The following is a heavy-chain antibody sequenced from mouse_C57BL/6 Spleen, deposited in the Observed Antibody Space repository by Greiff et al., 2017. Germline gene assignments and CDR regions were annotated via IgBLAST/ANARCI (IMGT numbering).Heavy chain of an antibody. CDR2: INPNNGST. Sequence: VQLQQSGPELVKPGASVKIPCKASGYTFTDYNMDWVKQSHGKSLEWIGDINPNNGSTIYNQKFKSKATLTVDKSSSTAYMELSSLTSEDTAVXYCERGLYYDYPYYAMDYWGQGTSVTVSS. V-gene: IGHV1-18*01. D-gene: IGHD2-4*01. J-gene: IGHJ4*01. CDR1: GYTFTDYN. CDR3: ERGLYYDYPYYAMDY.